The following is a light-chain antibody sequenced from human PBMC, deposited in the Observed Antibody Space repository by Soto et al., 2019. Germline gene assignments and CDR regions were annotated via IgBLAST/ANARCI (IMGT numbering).Light chain of an antibody. J-gene: IGLJ1*01. Sequence: QSVLTQPAAVSGSPGQSITVSCTGPTSDVGGYDYVAWYQQHPGKAPKLMIYDVSSRPSGVSNRFSGSKSGNTASLTISGLQAEDEADYYCSSYLGSSTLSGVFGTGTKVTVL. CDR2: DVS. V-gene: IGLV2-14*01. CDR1: TSDVGGYDY. CDR3: SSYLGSSTLSGV.